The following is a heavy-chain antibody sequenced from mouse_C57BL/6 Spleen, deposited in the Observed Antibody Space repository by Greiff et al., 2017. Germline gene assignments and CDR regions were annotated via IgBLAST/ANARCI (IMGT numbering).Heavy chain of an antibody. CDR3: ARGGLRKGYYFDY. CDR2: IYPGGGYT. J-gene: IGHJ2*01. D-gene: IGHD2-4*01. Sequence: QVQLQQSGAELVRPGTSVKMSCKASGYTFTNYWIGWAKQRPGHGLEWIGDIYPGGGYTNYNEKFKGKATLTADKSSSTAYMQFSSLTSEDSAIYYCARGGLRKGYYFDYWGQGTTLTVSS. V-gene: IGHV1-63*01. CDR1: GYTFTNYW.